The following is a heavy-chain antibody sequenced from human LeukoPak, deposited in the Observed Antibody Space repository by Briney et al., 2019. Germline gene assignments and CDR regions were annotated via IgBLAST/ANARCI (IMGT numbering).Heavy chain of an antibody. CDR1: GFTFGDYA. CDR3: SRFYSSGWASGAFDI. J-gene: IGHJ3*02. CDR2: IRNLVNGGTT. D-gene: IGHD3-22*01. V-gene: IGHV3-49*04. Sequence: GGSLRLSCTASGFTFGDYAMSWVRQAPGKGPEWIGFIRNLVNGGTTEYAASVKGRVTISRDDSKSIAYLQMNSLKTEDTAVYYCSRFYSSGWASGAFDIWGQGTMVTVSS.